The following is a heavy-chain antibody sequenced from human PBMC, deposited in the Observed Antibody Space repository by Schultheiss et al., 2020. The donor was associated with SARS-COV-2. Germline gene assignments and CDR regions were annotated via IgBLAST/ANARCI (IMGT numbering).Heavy chain of an antibody. D-gene: IGHD6-19*01. J-gene: IGHJ4*02. CDR3: VKADSGYYYEY. CDR1: GFTFDDYA. CDR2: ISGSGGST. V-gene: IGHV3-64D*06. Sequence: GGSLRLSCAASGFTFDDYAMHWVRQAPGKGLEWVSGISGSGGSTYYADSVKGRFTISRDNSKNTLYLQMSSLRAEDTALYYCVKADSGYYYEYWGQGTLVTVSS.